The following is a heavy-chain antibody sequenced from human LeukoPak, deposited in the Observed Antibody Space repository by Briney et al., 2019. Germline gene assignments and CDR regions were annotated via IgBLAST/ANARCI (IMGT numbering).Heavy chain of an antibody. CDR1: GITLSNYA. J-gene: IGHJ4*02. Sequence: PGGSLRLSCAVSGITLSNYAMSWVRQAPGKGLEWVAGISGSGGGTNYADSVKGRFTIPRDNPKNTLYLQMNNLRADDTAVYFCAKRGVVIRVILVGFHKEAYYFDSWGQGTLVTVSS. V-gene: IGHV3-23*01. CDR2: ISGSGGGT. CDR3: AKRGVVIRVILVGFHKEAYYFDS. D-gene: IGHD3-22*01.